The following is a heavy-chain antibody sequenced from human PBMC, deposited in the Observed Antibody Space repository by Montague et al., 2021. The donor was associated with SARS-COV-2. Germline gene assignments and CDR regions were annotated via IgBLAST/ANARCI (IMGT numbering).Heavy chain of an antibody. V-gene: IGHV4-39*01. CDR2: ISYSGRT. J-gene: IGHJ4*02. CDR1: GGSIIRSDYY. D-gene: IGHD7-27*01. CDR3: ARHKTGAPPFDD. Sequence: SETLSLTCTVSGGSIIRSDYYWGWIRQPPGKGLEWIGRISYSGRTMYTPSLKTRLSMSTDKSKNQSSLRLSSVTAANTSVYYCARHKTGAPPFDDWGQGTLVTVSS.